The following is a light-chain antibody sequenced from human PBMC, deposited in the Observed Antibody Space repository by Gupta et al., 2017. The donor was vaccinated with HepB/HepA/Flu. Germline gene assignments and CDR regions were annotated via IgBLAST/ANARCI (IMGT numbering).Light chain of an antibody. J-gene: IGKJ4*01. CDR3: RDDSDAPRT. Sequence: DTQMTQSPSSLSASIGDRVTITCRASQSVYNFLAWFQQRPGRVPNLLIYAANTLHSGVPTRFSGSGSGTEFTLTINGLQPEDVATYYCRDDSDAPRTFGGGTRVEMK. CDR2: AAN. V-gene: IGKV1-27*01. CDR1: QSVYNF.